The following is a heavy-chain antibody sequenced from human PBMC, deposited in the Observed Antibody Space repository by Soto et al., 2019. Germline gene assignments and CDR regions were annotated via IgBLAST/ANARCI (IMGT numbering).Heavy chain of an antibody. Sequence: SLRLSCAASGFTFSNYAIHWVRQAPGKGLEWVAVMWYDGSNTFYADSVKGRFTISRDNSKNTLYLQMNSLRAEDTAVYYCARDPRNYYDSSGYLWGQGTLVTVSS. J-gene: IGHJ4*02. CDR2: MWYDGSNT. CDR3: ARDPRNYYDSSGYL. D-gene: IGHD3-22*01. V-gene: IGHV3-33*01. CDR1: GFTFSNYA.